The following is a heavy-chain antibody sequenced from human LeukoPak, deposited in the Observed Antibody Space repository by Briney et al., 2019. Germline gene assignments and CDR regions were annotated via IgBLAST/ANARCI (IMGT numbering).Heavy chain of an antibody. J-gene: IGHJ5*02. Sequence: PSQTLSLTCTVSGGSISSGSYYWSWIRQPAGKGLEWIGRIYTSGSTNYNPSLKSRVTISVDTSKNQFSLKLSSVTAADTAVYYCARDNGVWWLDWFDPWGQGTLVTVSS. D-gene: IGHD2-8*01. V-gene: IGHV4-61*02. CDR2: IYTSGST. CDR3: ARDNGVWWLDWFDP. CDR1: GGSISSGSYY.